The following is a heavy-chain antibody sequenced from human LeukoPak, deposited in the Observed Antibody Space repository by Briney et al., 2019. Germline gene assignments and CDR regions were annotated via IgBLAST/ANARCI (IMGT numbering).Heavy chain of an antibody. J-gene: IGHJ4*02. CDR2: IIPIFGTA. D-gene: IGHD3-10*01. CDR3: ARVPMVRGVIFDY. Sequence: GASVKVSCKASGGTFSSYAISWVRQAPGQGLEWMGGIIPIFGTANYAQKFQGRVTITADKSTSTAYMELRSLRSDDTAVYYCARVPMVRGVIFDYWGQGALVTVSS. CDR1: GGTFSSYA. V-gene: IGHV1-69*06.